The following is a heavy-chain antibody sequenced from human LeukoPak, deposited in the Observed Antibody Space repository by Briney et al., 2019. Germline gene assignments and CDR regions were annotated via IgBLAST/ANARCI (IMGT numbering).Heavy chain of an antibody. CDR1: GGSISSYY. D-gene: IGHD6-13*01. J-gene: IGHJ5*02. Sequence: PSETLSLTCTVSGGSISSYYWSWIRQPPGKGLEWIGYIYYSGSTNYNPSLKSRVTISVDTSKNQFSLKLSSVTAADTAVYYCARDAGYSSRWYMNWFDPWGQGILVTVSS. CDR2: IYYSGST. V-gene: IGHV4-59*12. CDR3: ARDAGYSSRWYMNWFDP.